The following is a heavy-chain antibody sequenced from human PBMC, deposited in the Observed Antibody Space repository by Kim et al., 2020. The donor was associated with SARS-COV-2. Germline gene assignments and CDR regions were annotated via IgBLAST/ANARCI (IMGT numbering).Heavy chain of an antibody. Sequence: GGSLRLSCAASGFTFSSYGMHWVRQAPGKGLEWVAVIWYDGSNKHYADSVKGRFTISRDNSKNTLYLQMNSLRAEDTAVYYCARGWRWLQLGYYYYGMDVWGQGTTVTVSS. V-gene: IGHV3-33*01. J-gene: IGHJ6*02. D-gene: IGHD5-12*01. CDR3: ARGWRWLQLGYYYYGMDV. CDR1: GFTFSSYG. CDR2: IWYDGSNK.